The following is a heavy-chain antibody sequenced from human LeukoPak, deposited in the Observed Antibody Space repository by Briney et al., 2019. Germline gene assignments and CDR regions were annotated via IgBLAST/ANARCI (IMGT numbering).Heavy chain of an antibody. CDR2: ISRSSTTI. CDR1: GFTFSNYN. J-gene: IGHJ4*02. Sequence: GGSLRLSCAASGFTFSNYNMNWVRQAPGKGLEWISYISRSSTTIYYADSVKGRFTISRDNAKNSLYLQMNSLRAEDTAVYYCAVVAVAGRLNDYWGQGTLVTVSS. CDR3: AVVAVAGRLNDY. D-gene: IGHD6-19*01. V-gene: IGHV3-48*01.